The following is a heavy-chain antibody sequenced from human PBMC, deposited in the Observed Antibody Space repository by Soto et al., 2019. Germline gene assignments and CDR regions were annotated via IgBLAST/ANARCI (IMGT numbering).Heavy chain of an antibody. J-gene: IGHJ4*02. V-gene: IGHV3-30-3*01. CDR3: ARAHDDGEQWLVLRY. CDR1: GFTFSSYA. D-gene: IGHD6-19*01. Sequence: QVQLVESGGGVVQPGRSLRLSCAASGFTFSSYAMHWVRKAPGKGLEWVAVISYDGSNKYYADSVKGRFTISRDNYKKTLYLQMNSLRAEDTDVYYCARAHDDGEQWLVLRYWGQGTLVTVSS. CDR2: ISYDGSNK.